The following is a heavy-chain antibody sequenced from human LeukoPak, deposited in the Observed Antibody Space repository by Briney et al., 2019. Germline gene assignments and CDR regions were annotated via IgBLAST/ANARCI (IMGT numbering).Heavy chain of an antibody. CDR1: GFTFSDYA. D-gene: IGHD1-26*01. Sequence: GGSLRLSCAASGFTFSDYAMHWVRQAPGKGLEWVAVMSKDGSSKYYADSVKGRFTISRDNSNNTLYPQMNTLGADDTAIYYCARRRIVGSTDDAFDIWGQGTMVTLSS. J-gene: IGHJ3*02. CDR3: ARRRIVGSTDDAFDI. V-gene: IGHV3-30*01. CDR2: MSKDGSSK.